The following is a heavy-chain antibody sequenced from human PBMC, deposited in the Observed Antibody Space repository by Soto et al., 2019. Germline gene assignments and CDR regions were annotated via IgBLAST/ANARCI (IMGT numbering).Heavy chain of an antibody. V-gene: IGHV1-69*13. Sequence: GASVKVSCKASGGTFSSYAISWVRQAPGQGLEWMGGIIPIFGTANYAQKFQGRVTITADESTSTAYMELSSLRSEDTAVYYCARGSSGWYNWFDPWGQGTLVTVSS. CDR3: ARGSSGWYNWFDP. CDR1: GGTFSSYA. J-gene: IGHJ5*02. D-gene: IGHD6-19*01. CDR2: IIPIFGTA.